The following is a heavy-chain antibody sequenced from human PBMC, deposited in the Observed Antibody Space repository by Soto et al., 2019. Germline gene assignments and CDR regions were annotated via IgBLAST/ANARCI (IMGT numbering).Heavy chain of an antibody. V-gene: IGHV1-69*13. Sequence: SVKVSCKASGGTFSSYAISCVRQAPGQGLEWMGGIIPIFGTANYAQKFQGRVTITADESTSTAYMELSSLRSEDTAVYYCATQTYLRYFGPLYAFDIWGQGTMVTVSS. CDR3: ATQTYLRYFGPLYAFDI. J-gene: IGHJ3*02. D-gene: IGHD3-9*01. CDR2: IIPIFGTA. CDR1: GGTFSSYA.